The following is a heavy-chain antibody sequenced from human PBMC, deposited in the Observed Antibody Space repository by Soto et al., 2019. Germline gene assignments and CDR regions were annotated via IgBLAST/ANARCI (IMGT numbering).Heavy chain of an antibody. Sequence: EASVKVSCKASGYTFTSYAMHWVRQAPGQRLEWMGWINAGNGNTKYSQKLQGRVTMTTDTSTSTAYMELRSMRSDDTAVSYYAGVSITIFGVVVNWFDPWGQGTLVTVSS. V-gene: IGHV1-3*01. CDR1: GYTFTSYA. D-gene: IGHD3-3*01. CDR2: INAGNGNT. CDR3: AGVSITIFGVVVNWFDP. J-gene: IGHJ5*02.